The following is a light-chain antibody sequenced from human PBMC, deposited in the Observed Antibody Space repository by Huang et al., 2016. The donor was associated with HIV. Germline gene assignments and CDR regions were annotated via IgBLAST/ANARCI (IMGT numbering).Light chain of an antibody. CDR1: QSVSSSY. V-gene: IGKV3-20*01. Sequence: EIVLTQSPGTLSLSPGERATLSCRASQSVSSSYLDWYQQKPAQAPRLLFYGASSRATGIPDRFSGSGSGTDFTLTISRLEPEDFAVYYCQQYDSSPWTFGQGTKVEIK. CDR2: GAS. J-gene: IGKJ1*01. CDR3: QQYDSSPWT.